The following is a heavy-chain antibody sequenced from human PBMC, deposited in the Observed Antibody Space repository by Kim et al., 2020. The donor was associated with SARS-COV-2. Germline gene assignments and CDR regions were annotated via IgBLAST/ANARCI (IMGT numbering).Heavy chain of an antibody. D-gene: IGHD6-13*01. CDR1: GFTFSSYA. V-gene: IGHV3-23*01. Sequence: GGSLRLSCAASGFTFSSYAMSWVRQAPGKGLEWVSAISGSGGSTYYADSVKGRFTISRDNSKNTLYLQMNSLRAEDTAVYYCAKVKSRQQLVLGFDYWGQGTLVTVSS. J-gene: IGHJ4*02. CDR3: AKVKSRQQLVLGFDY. CDR2: ISGSGGST.